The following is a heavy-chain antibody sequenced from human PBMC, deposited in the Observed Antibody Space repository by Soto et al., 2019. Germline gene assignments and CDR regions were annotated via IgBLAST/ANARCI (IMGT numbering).Heavy chain of an antibody. CDR1: GGTFNNYV. D-gene: IGHD3-9*01. V-gene: IGHV1-69*13. CDR2: IIPLFGTA. CDR3: ATSSRRHCPGETCYDNWFDP. Sequence: SVKVSCKASGGTFNNYVITWARQAPGQGLEWMGGIIPLFGTANYAQRFQGRLAITADESTNTAYMALNTLNSEYKAVYYCATSSRRHCPGETCYDNWFDPGGQGALVTVSS. J-gene: IGHJ5*02.